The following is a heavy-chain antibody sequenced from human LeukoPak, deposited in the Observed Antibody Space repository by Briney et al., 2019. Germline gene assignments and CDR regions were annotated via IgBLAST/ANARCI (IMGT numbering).Heavy chain of an antibody. Sequence: ASVKVSCKASGYTFTSYDINWVRQATGQGLEWMGWMNPNSGNTGYAQKLQGRVTITRNTSISTAYMELSSLRSEDTAVYYCARSAKFTRSYGSLEYFQHWGQGTLVTVSS. D-gene: IGHD5-18*01. V-gene: IGHV1-8*03. CDR3: ARSAKFTRSYGSLEYFQH. CDR1: GYTFTSYD. CDR2: MNPNSGNT. J-gene: IGHJ1*01.